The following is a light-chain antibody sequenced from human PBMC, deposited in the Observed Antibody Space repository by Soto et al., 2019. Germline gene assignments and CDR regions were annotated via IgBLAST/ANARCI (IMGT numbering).Light chain of an antibody. V-gene: IGKV3-20*01. CDR1: QSVSSTY. CDR2: DAS. CDR3: QQYGGSLLT. Sequence: EIVLTQSPGTLSLSPGERASLSCRASQSVSSTYLAWYQQKPGQAPRLLIYDASSRPTGIPDRFSGSGSGTDFTLTISRLEPEDFAVYYCQQYGGSLLTFGRGTKVEIK. J-gene: IGKJ4*01.